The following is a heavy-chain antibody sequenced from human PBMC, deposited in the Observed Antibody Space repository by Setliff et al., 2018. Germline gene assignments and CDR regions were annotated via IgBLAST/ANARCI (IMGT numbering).Heavy chain of an antibody. D-gene: IGHD2-8*02. Sequence: GGSLRLSCAASRITFSSFAMHWVRQAPGKGLEWVGFIRFDGTIKYYADSVKGRFTISRDNSKNALYLEMNSLRSEDTGIYYCAKDNIWSLDDWGQGTLVTVSS. J-gene: IGHJ1*01. CDR3: AKDNIWSLDD. CDR1: RITFSSFA. CDR2: IRFDGTIK. V-gene: IGHV3-30*02.